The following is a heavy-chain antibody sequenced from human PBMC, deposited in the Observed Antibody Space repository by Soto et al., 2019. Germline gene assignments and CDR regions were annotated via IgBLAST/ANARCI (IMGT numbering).Heavy chain of an antibody. CDR1: GGSISSSSYY. V-gene: IGHV4-39*02. J-gene: IGHJ6*02. CDR3: AREQKTFESYYYGMDV. CDR2: IYYSGST. Sequence: SETLSLTCTVSGGSISSSSYYWGWIRQPPGKGLEWIGSIYYSGSTYYNPSLKSRVTISVDTSKNQSSLKLSFVTSADTAVYYCAREQKTFESYYYGMDVWGQGTTVTVSS.